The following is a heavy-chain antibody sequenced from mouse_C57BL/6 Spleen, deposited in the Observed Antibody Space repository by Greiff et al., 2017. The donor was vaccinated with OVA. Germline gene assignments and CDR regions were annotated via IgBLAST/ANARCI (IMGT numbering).Heavy chain of an antibody. V-gene: IGHV3-6*01. J-gene: IGHJ4*01. Sequence: ESGPGLVKPSQSLSLTCSVTGYSITSAYYWTWILQFPGNQLEWMGYISYDGSNNYNPSLKNRISIIRDTSKNQFFLKLNSVTTEDTATYYCARGGYDYDEGAMDYWGQGTSVTVSS. CDR3: ARGGYDYDEGAMDY. CDR1: GYSITSAYY. D-gene: IGHD2-4*01. CDR2: ISYDGSN.